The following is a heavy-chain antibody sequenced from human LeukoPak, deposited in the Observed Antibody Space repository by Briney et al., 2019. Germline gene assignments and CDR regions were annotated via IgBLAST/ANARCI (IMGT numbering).Heavy chain of an antibody. Sequence: SQTLSLTCTVSGGSISSGDYYWSWIRQPPGKGLEWIGYIYYSGSTYYNPSLKSRVTISVDRSKNQFSLKLSSVTAADTAVYYCASHSTQLLWFVPADAFDIWGQGTMVTVSS. J-gene: IGHJ3*02. CDR1: GGSISSGDYY. CDR2: IYYSGST. CDR3: ASHSTQLLWFVPADAFDI. D-gene: IGHD3-10*01. V-gene: IGHV4-30-4*01.